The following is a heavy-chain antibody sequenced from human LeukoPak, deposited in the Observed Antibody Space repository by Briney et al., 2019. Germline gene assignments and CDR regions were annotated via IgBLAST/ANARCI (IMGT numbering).Heavy chain of an antibody. Sequence: GGSLRLSCAASGFTFSSYWMSWVRQAPGKGLEWVANIKQDGSEKYYVDSVKGRFTISRDNAKNSLYLQMNSLRAEDTAVYYCASSPYGSGSYYPYYFDYWGQGTLVTVSS. D-gene: IGHD3-10*01. V-gene: IGHV3-7*01. J-gene: IGHJ4*02. CDR3: ASSPYGSGSYYPYYFDY. CDR1: GFTFSSYW. CDR2: IKQDGSEK.